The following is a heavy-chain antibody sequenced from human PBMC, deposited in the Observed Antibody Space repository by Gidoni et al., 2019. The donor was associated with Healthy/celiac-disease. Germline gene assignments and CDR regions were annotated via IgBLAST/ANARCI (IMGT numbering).Heavy chain of an antibody. D-gene: IGHD4-17*01. V-gene: IGHV3-30*18. CDR1: GFTFSSYG. CDR3: AKDVTTVTRYYYYGMDV. J-gene: IGHJ6*02. CDR2: ISYDGSNK. Sequence: QVQLVESGGGVVQPGRSLRLSCAASGFTFSSYGMHWVRQAPGKGLEWVAVISYDGSNKYYADSVKGRFTISRDNSKNTLYLQMNSLRAEDTAVYYCAKDVTTVTRYYYYGMDVWGQGTTVTVSS.